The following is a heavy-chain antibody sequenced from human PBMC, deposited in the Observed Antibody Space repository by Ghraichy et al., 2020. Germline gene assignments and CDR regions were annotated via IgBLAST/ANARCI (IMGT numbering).Heavy chain of an antibody. D-gene: IGHD1-26*01. Sequence: SQTLSLTCVISGDSVSSNSAIWNWIRQSPSRGLEWLGRTYYRSKWFNDYALSVRSRMTINPDTSKNQFSLQLNSVTPEDTAVYYCAGDVWAVGFDYWGQGILVTVAS. CDR3: AGDVWAVGFDY. V-gene: IGHV6-1*01. CDR1: GDSVSSNSAI. J-gene: IGHJ4*02. CDR2: TYYRSKWFN.